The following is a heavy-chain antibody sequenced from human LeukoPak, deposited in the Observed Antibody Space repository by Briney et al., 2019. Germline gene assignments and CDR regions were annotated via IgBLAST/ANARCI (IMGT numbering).Heavy chain of an antibody. V-gene: IGHV3-23*01. Sequence: GGSLRLSCAASGFTFSSYAMSWVRQAPGKGLEWVSAISGSGGSTYYADSVKGRFTISRDNSKNTLYLQMNSLRAEDTAVYYCARDLTPLPHYYYYGMDVWGQGTTVTVSS. CDR3: ARDLTPLPHYYYYGMDV. D-gene: IGHD1-26*01. CDR1: GFTFSSYA. J-gene: IGHJ6*02. CDR2: ISGSGGST.